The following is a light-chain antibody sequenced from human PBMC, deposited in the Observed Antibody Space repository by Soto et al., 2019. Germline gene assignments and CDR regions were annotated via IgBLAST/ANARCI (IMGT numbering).Light chain of an antibody. J-gene: IGKJ5*01. CDR2: DAS. CDR3: QQSYRPPIT. CDR1: QSIASF. V-gene: IGKV1-39*01. Sequence: DIQMTQSPSSLSASVGDSITISCRASQSIASFLNWYQQKPGKAPKLLIYDASSLQSGVPSRFNGSASGTDFALTISSLQPEDFATYYCQQSYRPPITFGQGTRLEIK.